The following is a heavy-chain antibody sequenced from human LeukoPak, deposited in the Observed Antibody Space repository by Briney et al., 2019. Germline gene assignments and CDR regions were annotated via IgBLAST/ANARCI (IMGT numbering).Heavy chain of an antibody. Sequence: PGGSLRLSYAVSGITLSNYGMSWVRQAPGKGLEWVAGISDSGGSTNYADTVKGRFTISRDNPKNTLYLKMNSLRAEDTAVYFCAKRGVVIRVILVGFHKEAYYFDSWGQGALVTVSS. D-gene: IGHD3-22*01. CDR1: GITLSNYG. J-gene: IGHJ4*02. V-gene: IGHV3-23*01. CDR2: ISDSGGST. CDR3: AKRGVVIRVILVGFHKEAYYFDS.